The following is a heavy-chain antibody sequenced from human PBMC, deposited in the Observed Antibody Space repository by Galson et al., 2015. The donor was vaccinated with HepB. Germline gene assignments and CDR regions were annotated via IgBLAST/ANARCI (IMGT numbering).Heavy chain of an antibody. CDR2: ISAYNGNT. D-gene: IGHD5-24*01. CDR1: GYTFTSYG. Sequence: SVKVSCKASGYTFTSYGISWVRQAPGQGLEWMGWISAYNGNTNYAQKLQGRVAMTTDTSTSTDYMELRSLRSDDTAVYYCARYRAGWGWLQLYSVDIWVQGTMVTVSS. V-gene: IGHV1-18*04. CDR3: ARYRAGWGWLQLYSVDI. J-gene: IGHJ3*02.